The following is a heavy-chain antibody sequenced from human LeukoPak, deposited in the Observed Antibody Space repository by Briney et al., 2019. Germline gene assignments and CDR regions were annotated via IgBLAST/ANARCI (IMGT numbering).Heavy chain of an antibody. Sequence: ASVKVSCKASGYTFNSYGISWVRQAPGQGLEWMGWISAYNGNTNYAQNLQGRFTMTTDTSTSTAYMELRSLRSDDTAVYYCARVIYCSGGSCYWRDWFDPWGQGTLVTVSS. CDR3: ARVIYCSGGSCYWRDWFDP. CDR2: ISAYNGNT. CDR1: GYTFNSYG. D-gene: IGHD2-15*01. V-gene: IGHV1-18*01. J-gene: IGHJ5*02.